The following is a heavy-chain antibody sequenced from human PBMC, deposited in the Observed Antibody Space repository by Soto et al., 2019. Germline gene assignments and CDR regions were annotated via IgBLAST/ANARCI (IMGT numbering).Heavy chain of an antibody. D-gene: IGHD5-12*01. CDR3: ARGPGYSGYDLTSDWYFDL. CDR2: IIPIFGTA. V-gene: IGHV1-69*12. J-gene: IGHJ2*01. CDR1: GGTFSSYA. Sequence: QVQLVQSGAEVKKPGSSVKVSCKASGGTFSSYAISWVRQAPGQGLEWMGGIIPIFGTANYAQKFLGRVTITADESTSTADMELSSLSSEDTAVYYCARGPGYSGYDLTSDWYFDLWGRCTLVTVSS.